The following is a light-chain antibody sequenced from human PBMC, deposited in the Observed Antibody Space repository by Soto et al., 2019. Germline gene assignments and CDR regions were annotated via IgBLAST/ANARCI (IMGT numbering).Light chain of an antibody. Sequence: ALTQPASVSGSPGQSITISCTGTSSDVGGYNYVSWYQQHPGKAPKLMIYDVSNRPSGVSNRFSGSKSGNTASLTISGLQAEDEADYYCSSYSSSSTLVFGGGTKVTVL. CDR3: SSYSSSSTLV. J-gene: IGLJ2*01. CDR2: DVS. V-gene: IGLV2-14*01. CDR1: SSDVGGYNY.